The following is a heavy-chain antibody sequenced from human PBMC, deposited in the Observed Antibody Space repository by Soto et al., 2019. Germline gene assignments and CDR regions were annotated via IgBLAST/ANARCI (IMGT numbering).Heavy chain of an antibody. CDR2: ISYDGSNK. CDR1: GFTFSSYA. D-gene: IGHD3-9*01. Sequence: GGSLRLSCAASGFTFSSYAMHWVRQAPGKGLEWVAVISYDGSNKYYADSVKGRFTISRDNSKNTLYLQMNSLRAEDTAVYYCARGGRYFDWLFPFDYWGQGTLVTVYS. CDR3: ARGGRYFDWLFPFDY. V-gene: IGHV3-30-3*01. J-gene: IGHJ4*02.